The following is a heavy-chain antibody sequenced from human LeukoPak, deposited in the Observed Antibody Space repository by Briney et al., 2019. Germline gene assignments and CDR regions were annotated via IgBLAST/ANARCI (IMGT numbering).Heavy chain of an antibody. D-gene: IGHD2-2*01. J-gene: IGHJ4*02. Sequence: GRSLRLSCAASGFTFSSCGMHWVRQAPGKGLEWVAVIWYDGSNKYYADSVKGRFTISRDNSKNTLYLQMNSLRAEDTAVYYCARRSTSCYAFDYWGQGTLVTVSS. V-gene: IGHV3-33*01. CDR3: ARRSTSCYAFDY. CDR2: IWYDGSNK. CDR1: GFTFSSCG.